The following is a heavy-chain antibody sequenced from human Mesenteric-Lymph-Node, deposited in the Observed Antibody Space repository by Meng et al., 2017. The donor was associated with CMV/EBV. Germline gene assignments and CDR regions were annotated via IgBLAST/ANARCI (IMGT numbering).Heavy chain of an antibody. D-gene: IGHD1-26*01. J-gene: IGHJ6*02. Sequence: GGSLRLSCAASGFTSSNNWMHWVRQAPGKELVWVSRINPYGSTTNYADSVKGRFTISRDNSKNTLYLQMNSLRAEDTAVYYCAKARRENYYYYGMDVWGQGTTVTVSS. CDR3: AKARRENYYYYGMDV. CDR2: INPYGSTT. V-gene: IGHV3-74*01. CDR1: GFTSSNNW.